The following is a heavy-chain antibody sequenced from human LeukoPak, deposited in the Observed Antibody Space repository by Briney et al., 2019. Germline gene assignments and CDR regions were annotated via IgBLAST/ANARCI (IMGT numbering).Heavy chain of an antibody. V-gene: IGHV3-23*01. Sequence: GGSLRLPCVASGFIFRNYAMSWVRQAPGEGLEWVSGISDNGGGTYYADSVKGRFTISRDNSKNMLYLHMNSLRAEDTAVYYCAKESGALGAPLYDYWGRGILVTASS. CDR3: AKESGALGAPLYDY. J-gene: IGHJ4*02. CDR1: GFIFRNYA. CDR2: ISDNGGGT. D-gene: IGHD4/OR15-4a*01.